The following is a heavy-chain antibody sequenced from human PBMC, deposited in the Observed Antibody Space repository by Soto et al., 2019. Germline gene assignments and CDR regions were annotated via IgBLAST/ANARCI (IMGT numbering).Heavy chain of an antibody. V-gene: IGHV1-69*08. Sequence: QVQLVQSGAEVKKPGSSVMVSCKASGGTFSSYTISWVRQAPGQGLEWMGRIIPILGIANYAQKFQGRVTITADKSTSTAYMELSSLRSEDTAVYYCAREGVLTGREEGWFDPWGQGTLVTVSS. CDR1: GGTFSSYT. CDR3: AREGVLTGREEGWFDP. J-gene: IGHJ5*02. CDR2: IIPILGIA. D-gene: IGHD3-9*01.